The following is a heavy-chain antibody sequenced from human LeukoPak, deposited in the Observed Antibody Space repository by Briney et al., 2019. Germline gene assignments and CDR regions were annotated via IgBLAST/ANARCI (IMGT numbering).Heavy chain of an antibody. J-gene: IGHJ4*02. V-gene: IGHV3-33*01. CDR2: IWNDGSQK. CDR1: GFSFSFYG. D-gene: IGHD3-16*01. Sequence: GGSLRLSCATSGFSFSFYGMQWVRQAPGKGLEWVAVIWNDGSQKYYGDSVKGRFTISKDNSRKAVNLQMDSLRAEDTAIYYCTRWGAGGLTLDYWGQGVLVTVSS. CDR3: TRWGAGGLTLDY.